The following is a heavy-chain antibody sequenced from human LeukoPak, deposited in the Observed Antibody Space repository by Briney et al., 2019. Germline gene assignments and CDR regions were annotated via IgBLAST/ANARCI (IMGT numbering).Heavy chain of an antibody. V-gene: IGHV3-15*01. J-gene: IGHJ4*02. CDR2: IKSKTDDGTT. CDR3: TTRPRY. CDR1: GFTFSSYW. Sequence: PGGSLRLSCAASGFTFSSYWMSWVRQAPGKGLEWVGRIKSKTDDGTTDYAAPVKGRFTISRDDSKNTLFLQMNNLKTEDTAVYYCTTRPRYWGQGTLVTVSS.